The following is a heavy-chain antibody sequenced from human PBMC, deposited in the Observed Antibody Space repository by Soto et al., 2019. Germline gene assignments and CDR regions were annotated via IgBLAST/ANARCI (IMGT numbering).Heavy chain of an antibody. D-gene: IGHD3-22*01. V-gene: IGHV4-39*01. Sequence: QLQLQESGPGLVKPSETLSLTCTVSGGSISSSSYYWGWIRQPPGKGLEWIGSIYYSGSTYYNPSLTSRVTISVDSSNTQFSLRLSSGTAAGTAVYYCARRLYYDSSGFEGGGMDVWGQGTTVTVSS. J-gene: IGHJ6*02. CDR3: ARRLYYDSSGFEGGGMDV. CDR2: IYYSGST. CDR1: GGSISSSSYY.